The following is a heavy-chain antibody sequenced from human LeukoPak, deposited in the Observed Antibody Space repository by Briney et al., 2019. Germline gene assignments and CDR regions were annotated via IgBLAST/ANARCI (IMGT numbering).Heavy chain of an antibody. CDR2: ISYDGSNK. CDR1: GFTFSSYA. D-gene: IGHD4-23*01. CDR3: ARPPGGNSTVDY. V-gene: IGHV3-30*04. Sequence: GGSLRLSCAASGFTFSSYAMHWVRQAPGKGLEWVAVISYDGSNKYYADSMKGRFTISRDNSKNTLYLQMNSLRAEDTAVYYCARPPGGNSTVDYWGQGTLVTVSS. J-gene: IGHJ4*02.